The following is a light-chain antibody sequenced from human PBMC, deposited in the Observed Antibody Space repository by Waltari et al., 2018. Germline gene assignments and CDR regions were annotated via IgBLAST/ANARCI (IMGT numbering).Light chain of an antibody. V-gene: IGKV3-15*01. CDR1: QSVSSG. CDR3: QQYNNWPGT. CDR2: GAS. J-gene: IGKJ1*01. Sequence: GRARQSVSSGLAGYQQKPGQAPRLLIYGASTRAPGIPARFSGSGSGTEFTLTISSLQSEDFAVYYCQQYNNWPGTFGQGTKVEIK.